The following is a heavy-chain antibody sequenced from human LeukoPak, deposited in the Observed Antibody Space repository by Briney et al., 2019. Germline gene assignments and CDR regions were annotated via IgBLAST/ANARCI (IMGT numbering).Heavy chain of an antibody. CDR3: ARDRYFGSGARLNYLDS. D-gene: IGHD3-10*01. CDR2: ILIDGSNK. Sequence: GGSLRLSCAASAFTFSTQSMHWVRQAPGKGLEWVAVILIDGSNKYYTESVKGRFTLSTDNSKNTLYLHIQSPEHADTGAYVCARDRYFGSGARLNYLDSWGEGSLVTVSS. CDR1: AFTFSTQS. V-gene: IGHV3-30*04. J-gene: IGHJ4*02.